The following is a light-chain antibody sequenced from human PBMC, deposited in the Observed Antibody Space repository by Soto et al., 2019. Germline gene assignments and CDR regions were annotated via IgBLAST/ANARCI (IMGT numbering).Light chain of an antibody. CDR3: SSYTSSRTWV. V-gene: IGLV2-14*01. CDR2: EVS. Sequence: QSALTQPASVSGSPGQSITISCTGTSSDVGGYNYVSWYQQHPGKAHKLMIYEVSHRPSGVSNRFSGSKSGNTASLTISGLQAEDEADYYCSSYTSSRTWVFGGGTKLTVL. CDR1: SSDVGGYNY. J-gene: IGLJ3*02.